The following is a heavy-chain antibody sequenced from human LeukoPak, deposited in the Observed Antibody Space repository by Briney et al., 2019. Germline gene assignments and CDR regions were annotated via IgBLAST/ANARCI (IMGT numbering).Heavy chain of an antibody. CDR1: GFTSIAYA. CDR3: AKAASGSSYYFDY. D-gene: IGHD6-6*01. CDR2: ISGGGVTT. Sequence: TGGSLRLSCVGSGFTSIAYALTWARQAPGKGLEWVSGISGGGVTTYYADSVKGRFTISRDNSKNTLYLQMNSLRAEDTAVYYCAKAASGSSYYFDYWGQGTLVTVSS. J-gene: IGHJ4*02. V-gene: IGHV3-23*01.